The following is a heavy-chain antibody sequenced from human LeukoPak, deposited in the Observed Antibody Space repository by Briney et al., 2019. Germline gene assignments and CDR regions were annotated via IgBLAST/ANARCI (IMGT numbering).Heavy chain of an antibody. CDR3: ARDPVAGTQVDY. J-gene: IGHJ4*02. CDR2: IYYSVST. D-gene: IGHD6-19*01. CDR1: GGSISSSSYY. Sequence: PSETLSLTCTVSGGSISSSSYYWGWIRQPPGKGLEWIGSIYYSVSTYDNPSLKSRVTISVDTSKNQFSLKLSSVTAADTAVYYCARDPVAGTQVDYWGQGTLVTVSS. V-gene: IGHV4-39*07.